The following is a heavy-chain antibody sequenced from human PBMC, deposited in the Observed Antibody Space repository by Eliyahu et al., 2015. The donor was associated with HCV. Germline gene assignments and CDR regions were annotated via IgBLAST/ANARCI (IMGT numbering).Heavy chain of an antibody. CDR1: GGSISSSSYY. D-gene: IGHD3-9*01. Sequence: QLQLQESGPGLVKPSETLSLTCTVSGGSISSSSYYWGWIRQPPGKGLEWIGSIYYSGGTYYNPSLKSRVTISVDTSKNQFSLKLSSVTAADTAVYYCAGREPYYDTYYWGQGTLVTVSS. CDR3: AGREPYYDTYY. V-gene: IGHV4-39*01. CDR2: IYYSGGT. J-gene: IGHJ4*02.